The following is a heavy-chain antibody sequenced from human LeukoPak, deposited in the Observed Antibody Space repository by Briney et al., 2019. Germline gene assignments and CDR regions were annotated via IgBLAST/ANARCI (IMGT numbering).Heavy chain of an antibody. Sequence: ASVNVSCKASGYTFPSYDIHWVRQATGQGLEWMGWMNPNSGNTGYAQKFQGRVTMTRNTSLSTAYIALSSRRSEDTAVYYCARGRVYSSSWGDYYYGMDVWGQGTTVTVSS. D-gene: IGHD6-13*01. CDR3: ARGRVYSSSWGDYYYGMDV. J-gene: IGHJ6*02. CDR1: GYTFPSYD. CDR2: MNPNSGNT. V-gene: IGHV1-8*01.